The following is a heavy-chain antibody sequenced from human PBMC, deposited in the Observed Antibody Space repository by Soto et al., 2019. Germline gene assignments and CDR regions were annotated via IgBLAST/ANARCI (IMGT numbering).Heavy chain of an antibody. D-gene: IGHD3-10*01. V-gene: IGHV4-31*03. CDR2: IYYIGSL. CDR1: GGSISSGGYY. J-gene: IGHJ6*02. Sequence: QVQLQESGPGLVKPSQTLSLTCTVSGGSISSGGYYWSWIRQHPGKGLEWMGYIYYIGSLYYNPSLKSRVTIPVAPTKNQVALKLSSVTAADTAVYYCARDLRFRGFYGMDVWVQGTTVTVSS. CDR3: ARDLRFRGFYGMDV.